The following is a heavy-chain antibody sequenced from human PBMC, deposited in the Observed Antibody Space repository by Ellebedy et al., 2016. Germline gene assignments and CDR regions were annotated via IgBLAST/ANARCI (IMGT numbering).Heavy chain of an antibody. CDR3: ARHSAYSGTYPRPFDY. Sequence: SETLSLXXTVSGGSISSSSCYWGWIRQPPGKGLEWIGSIHYSGSTYYNPSLKSRVTISVDTSKNQFSVRLTSVTAADTAVYYCARHSAYSGTYPRPFDYWGQGTLVTVSS. CDR2: IHYSGST. J-gene: IGHJ4*02. CDR1: GGSISSSSCY. D-gene: IGHD1-26*01. V-gene: IGHV4-39*01.